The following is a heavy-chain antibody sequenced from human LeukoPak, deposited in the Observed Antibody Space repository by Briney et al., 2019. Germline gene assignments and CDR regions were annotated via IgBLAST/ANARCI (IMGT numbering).Heavy chain of an antibody. CDR1: GFTFSSYA. D-gene: IGHD2-2*01. J-gene: IGHJ4*02. CDR3: AKERCSSTICSDDY. Sequence: GGSLRLSCAASGFTFSSYAMSWVRQAPGKGLEWVSTISGSGDSTYYADSVKGRFTISRDNSKNTLYQQMNSLSAADTAVYYCAKERCSSTICSDDYWGQGTLVTISS. V-gene: IGHV3-23*01. CDR2: ISGSGDST.